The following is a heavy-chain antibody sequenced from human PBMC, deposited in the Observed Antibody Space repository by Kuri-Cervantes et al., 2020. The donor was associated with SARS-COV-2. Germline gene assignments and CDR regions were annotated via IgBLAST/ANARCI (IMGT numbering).Heavy chain of an antibody. Sequence: GESLKISCAASGFTFSSYGMHWVRQAPGKGLEWVAFIRYDGSNKYYADSVKGRFTISRDSSKNSLFLQMNSLRVEDTALYYCTKVFGVGSNINYFDYWGRGTVVTVSS. J-gene: IGHJ4*02. V-gene: IGHV3-30*02. CDR2: IRYDGSNK. CDR3: TKVFGVGSNINYFDY. CDR1: GFTFSSYG. D-gene: IGHD3-10*02.